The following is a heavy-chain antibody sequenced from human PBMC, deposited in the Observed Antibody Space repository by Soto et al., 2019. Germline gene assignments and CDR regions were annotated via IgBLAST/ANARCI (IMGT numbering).Heavy chain of an antibody. Sequence: SETLSLTCTVSGGSISSYYWSWIRQPPGKGLEWIGYIYYSGSTNYNPSLKSRVTISVDTSKNQFSLKLSSATAADTAVYYCAREVQRLGTPPYYWYFDLWGRGTLVTVSS. CDR1: GGSISSYY. CDR2: IYYSGST. D-gene: IGHD7-27*01. V-gene: IGHV4-59*01. J-gene: IGHJ2*01. CDR3: AREVQRLGTPPYYWYFDL.